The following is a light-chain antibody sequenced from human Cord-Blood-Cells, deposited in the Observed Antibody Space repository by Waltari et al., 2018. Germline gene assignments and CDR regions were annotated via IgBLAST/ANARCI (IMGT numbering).Light chain of an antibody. CDR3: QQSYSTPYT. CDR1: QSISSY. V-gene: IGKV1-39*01. J-gene: IGKJ2*01. Sequence: DIQMTQSPSSLSASVGDSVTITCRASQSISSYLNWYQQKPGKAPKLLIYAASSSQSGVPSRFSGSGSGTDFTLTISSLQPEDFATYYCQQSYSTPYTFGQGTKLEIK. CDR2: AAS.